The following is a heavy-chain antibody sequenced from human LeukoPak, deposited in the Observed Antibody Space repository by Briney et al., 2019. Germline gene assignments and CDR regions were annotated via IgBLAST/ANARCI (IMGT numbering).Heavy chain of an antibody. J-gene: IGHJ3*02. CDR1: GGSISSSSYF. D-gene: IGHD3-16*01. CDR3: ARDPRPLYDYIWGRDDAFDI. V-gene: IGHV4-39*07. Sequence: PSETLSLTCTVSGGSISSSSYFWGWIRQPPGKGLEWIGSVDYSGGTYYNPSLKSRVTISIDTSKNQFSLKLSSVTAADTAVYYCARDPRPLYDYIWGRDDAFDIWGQGTMVTVSS. CDR2: VDYSGGT.